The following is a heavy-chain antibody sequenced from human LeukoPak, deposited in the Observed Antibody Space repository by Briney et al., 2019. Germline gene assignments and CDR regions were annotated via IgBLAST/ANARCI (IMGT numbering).Heavy chain of an antibody. V-gene: IGHV1-2*02. J-gene: IGHJ6*02. CDR2: INPNSGGT. CDR1: GYTFTGHY. CDR3: ARGNGMDV. Sequence: ASVKVSCKASGYTFTGHYMHWVRQAPGQGLEWTGWINPNSGGTNNAQKFQGRVTMTRDTSISTAYMELSRLTSDDTAVYYCARGNGMDVWGQGTTVTVSS.